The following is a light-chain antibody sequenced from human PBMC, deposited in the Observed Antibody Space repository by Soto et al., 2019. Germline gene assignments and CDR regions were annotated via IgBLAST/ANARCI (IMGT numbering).Light chain of an antibody. CDR1: QSVSSY. CDR3: QQRSNWPVT. Sequence: EIVLTQSPATLSLSPWERATLSCRASQSVSSYLAWYQQKPGQAPRLLIYDASNRATGIPARFSGSGSGTDFTLTISSLEPEDFAVYYCQQRSNWPVTIGQGTRLEIK. V-gene: IGKV3-11*01. J-gene: IGKJ5*01. CDR2: DAS.